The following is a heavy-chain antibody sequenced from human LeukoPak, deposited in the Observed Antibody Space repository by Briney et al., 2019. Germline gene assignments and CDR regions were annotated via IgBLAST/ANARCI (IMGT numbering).Heavy chain of an antibody. CDR1: GGTFSSYD. J-gene: IGHJ4*02. CDR3: ARVKEEYVDTGHFDY. D-gene: IGHD5-18*01. Sequence: GASVKVSCKASGGTFSSYDISWVRQAPGQGLEWMGGIIPIFGTANYAQKFQGRVTITADESTSTAYMELSSLRSEDTAVYYCARVKEEYVDTGHFDYWGQGTLVTVSS. CDR2: IIPIFGTA. V-gene: IGHV1-69*01.